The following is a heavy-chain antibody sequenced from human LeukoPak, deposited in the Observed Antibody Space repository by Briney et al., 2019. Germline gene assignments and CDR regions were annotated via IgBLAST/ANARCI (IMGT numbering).Heavy chain of an antibody. CDR1: GGSISSYY. V-gene: IGHV4-59*08. Sequence: SETLSLTCTVSGGSISSYYWSWIRQPAGKGLEWIGSIYYSGSTYYNPSLKSRVTISVDTSKNQFSLKLSSVTAADTAVYYCARQNGDYSDAFDIWGQGTMVTVSS. CDR2: IYYSGST. D-gene: IGHD4-17*01. CDR3: ARQNGDYSDAFDI. J-gene: IGHJ3*02.